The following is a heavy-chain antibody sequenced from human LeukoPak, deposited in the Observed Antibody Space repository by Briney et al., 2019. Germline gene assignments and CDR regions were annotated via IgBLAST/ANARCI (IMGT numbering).Heavy chain of an antibody. J-gene: IGHJ4*02. V-gene: IGHV4-39*01. D-gene: IGHD3-3*01. CDR1: GGSISSSSYY. CDR2: IYYSGST. CDR3: ARHPSITIFGVVTFFDY. Sequence: SETLSLTCTVSGGSISSSSYYWGWIRQPPGKGLEWIGSIYYSGSTYYNPSLKSRVTISVDTSKNQFSLKLSSVTAADTAVYYCARHPSITIFGVVTFFDYWGQGTLVTVSS.